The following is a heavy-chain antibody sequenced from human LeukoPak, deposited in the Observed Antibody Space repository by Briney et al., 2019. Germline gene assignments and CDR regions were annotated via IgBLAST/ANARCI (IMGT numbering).Heavy chain of an antibody. V-gene: IGHV4-4*09. Sequence: SETLSLTCTVSGGSISSYYWSWIRQPPGKGLEWIGYIYTSGSTNYNPSLESRVTISVDTSKNQFSLKLSSVTAADTAVYYCARDIPTVTTTGVEGDYWGQGTLVTVSS. D-gene: IGHD4-17*01. CDR3: ARDIPTVTTTGVEGDY. J-gene: IGHJ4*02. CDR2: IYTSGST. CDR1: GGSISSYY.